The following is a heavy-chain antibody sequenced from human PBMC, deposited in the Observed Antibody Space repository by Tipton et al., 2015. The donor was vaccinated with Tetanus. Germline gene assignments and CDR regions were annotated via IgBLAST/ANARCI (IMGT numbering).Heavy chain of an antibody. CDR2: THYSGST. CDR1: GGSFSGYY. Sequence: LRLSCAVYGGSFSGYYWSWIRQPPGKGLEWIGYTHYSGSTYYNPSLKSRVTISVDTSRNQFSLKLSSVTAADTAVYYCARAVSDYGDYGIWYFDLWGRGTLVTVSS. J-gene: IGHJ2*01. D-gene: IGHD4-17*01. CDR3: ARAVSDYGDYGIWYFDL. V-gene: IGHV4-34*09.